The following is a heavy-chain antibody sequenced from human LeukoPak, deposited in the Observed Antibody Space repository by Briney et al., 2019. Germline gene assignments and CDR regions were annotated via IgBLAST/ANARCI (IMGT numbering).Heavy chain of an antibody. V-gene: IGHV4-38-2*01. CDR2: IYHSGST. CDR1: GYSISSGYF. CDR3: ARLDPAGIAVAGTIDY. D-gene: IGHD6-19*01. Sequence: SETLSLTCAVSGYSISSGYFWGWILQRPGKGLEWIESIYHSGSTYYNPSLKSRVTISVDTSKNQFSLKLSSVTAADTAVYYCARLDPAGIAVAGTIDYWGQGTLVTVSS. J-gene: IGHJ4*02.